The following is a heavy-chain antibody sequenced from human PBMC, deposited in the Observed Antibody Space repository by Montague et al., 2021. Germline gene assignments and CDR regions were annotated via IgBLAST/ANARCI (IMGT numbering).Heavy chain of an antibody. Sequence: SETLSLTCTVSGGSISGYWSWIRQPPGKELEWLGYIYYTGTTKYNPSLRSRVTISVDTSKNQFSLKLSSVTAADTAVYYCARVDDHGHSDYWGQGTLVTVSS. CDR1: GGSISGY. V-gene: IGHV4-59*12. J-gene: IGHJ4*02. D-gene: IGHD1-1*01. CDR2: IYYTGTT. CDR3: ARVDDHGHSDY.